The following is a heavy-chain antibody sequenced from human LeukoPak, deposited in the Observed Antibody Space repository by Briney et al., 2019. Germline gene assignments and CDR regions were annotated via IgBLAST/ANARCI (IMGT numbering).Heavy chain of an antibody. CDR2: IWYDGSNK. CDR1: GFTFSSYG. Sequence: GRSLRLSCAASGFTFSSYGMHWVRQAPGKGLEWVAVIWYDGSNKYYADSVKGRFTISRDNSKNTLHLQMNSLRAEDTAVYYCARGPPYCSSTSCYLEYWGQGTLVTVSS. CDR3: ARGPPYCSSTSCYLEY. V-gene: IGHV3-33*01. J-gene: IGHJ4*02. D-gene: IGHD2-2*01.